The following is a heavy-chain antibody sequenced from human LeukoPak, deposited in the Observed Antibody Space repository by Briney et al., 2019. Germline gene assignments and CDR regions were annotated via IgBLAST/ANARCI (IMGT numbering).Heavy chain of an antibody. D-gene: IGHD1-1*01. J-gene: IGHJ4*02. CDR2: IASDGKYK. CDR3: ANLPSNWSTHFGDY. CDR1: GFTFTHYG. Sequence: PGGSLRLSCAASGFTFTHYGMHSVRQAPGKGLEWVAYIASDGKYKDYGDSVKGRFTISRDNSRNTLYLQMDSLRAEDTDVYYFANLPSNWSTHFGDYWSQGTLVSV. V-gene: IGHV3-30*02.